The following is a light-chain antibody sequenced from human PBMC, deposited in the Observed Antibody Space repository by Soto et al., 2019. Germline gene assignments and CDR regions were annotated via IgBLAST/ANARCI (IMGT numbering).Light chain of an antibody. CDR1: QSVDSNY. Sequence: EVGLTQCPETLYLSPGERATLSCRASQSVDSNYLAWYQQKPGQAPRVLIYDASIRATGIPDRFSGSGSGTDFTLTISRLEPEDSAVYYCQQYDSSPLTFGGGTKV. J-gene: IGKJ4*01. V-gene: IGKV3-20*01. CDR2: DAS. CDR3: QQYDSSPLT.